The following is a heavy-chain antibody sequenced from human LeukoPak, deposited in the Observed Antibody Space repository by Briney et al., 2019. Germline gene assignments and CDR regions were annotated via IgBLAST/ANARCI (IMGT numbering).Heavy chain of an antibody. J-gene: IGHJ4*02. V-gene: IGHV3-74*01. Sequence: GGSLRLSCAASGFTFSSYGMHWVRQAPGKGLVWVSRINSDGSRTYYADSVRGRFTISIDNAKNTLYLQMNSLRAEDTAVYYCARARGNNYGFFDYWGQGILVTVSS. CDR2: INSDGSRT. CDR1: GFTFSSYG. D-gene: IGHD3/OR15-3a*01. CDR3: ARARGNNYGFFDY.